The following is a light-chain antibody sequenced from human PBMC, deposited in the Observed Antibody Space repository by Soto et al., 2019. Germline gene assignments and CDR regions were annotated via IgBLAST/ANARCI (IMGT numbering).Light chain of an antibody. CDR2: ATS. J-gene: IGKJ1*01. CDR1: QSVTSTY. Sequence: EIVLAQSPGTLSLSPGERATLSCRASQSVTSTYLAWYQQRPGQAPRLLVYATSTRAVGVPDRFTGSGSGTDFTLTISRLEPEVFAVYYCQQYGRSPMFCPGTVVEIK. V-gene: IGKV3-20*01. CDR3: QQYGRSPM.